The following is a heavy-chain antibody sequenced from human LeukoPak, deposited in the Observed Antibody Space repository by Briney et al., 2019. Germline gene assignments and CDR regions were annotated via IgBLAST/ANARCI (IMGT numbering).Heavy chain of an antibody. J-gene: IGHJ5*02. V-gene: IGHV3-30*03. CDR1: GFTFSSYG. CDR3: ARFSQLAYSTDP. D-gene: IGHD6-13*01. CDR2: ISYDGSNK. Sequence: GRSLRLSCAASGFTFSSYGMHWVRQAPGKGLEWVAVISYDGSNKYYADSAKGRFTISRDNSKNTLYLQMNSLRAEDTAVYYCARFSQLAYSTDPWGQGTLVTVSS.